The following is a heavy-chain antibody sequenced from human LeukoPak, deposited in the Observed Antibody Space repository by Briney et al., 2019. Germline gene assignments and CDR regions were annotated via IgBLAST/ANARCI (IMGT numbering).Heavy chain of an antibody. CDR1: GGSFSGYY. J-gene: IGHJ5*02. D-gene: IGHD2-8*01. CDR3: ARVYEEQKHWFDP. CDR2: INHSGST. V-gene: IGHV4-34*01. Sequence: SETLSLTCAVYGGSFSGYYWSWIRQPPGKGLEWIGEINHSGSTNYNPSLKSRVTISVDTSKNQFSLKLSSVTAADTAVYYCARVYEEQKHWFDPRGQGTLVAVSS.